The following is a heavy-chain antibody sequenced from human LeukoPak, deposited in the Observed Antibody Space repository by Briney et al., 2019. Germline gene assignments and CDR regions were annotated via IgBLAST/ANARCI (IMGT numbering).Heavy chain of an antibody. CDR3: ARGQDSRKTGY. Sequence: PSETLSLTCVVYGGSFSGYYWSWIRQPPGEGLEWIGEIHPSGSTEYSPSLNSRATISVDTSQNQFSLTLTSVTAADTAIYYCARGQDSRKTGYWGQGTLVAVSS. CDR2: IHPSGST. CDR1: GGSFSGYY. J-gene: IGHJ4*02. V-gene: IGHV4-34*01. D-gene: IGHD2-15*01.